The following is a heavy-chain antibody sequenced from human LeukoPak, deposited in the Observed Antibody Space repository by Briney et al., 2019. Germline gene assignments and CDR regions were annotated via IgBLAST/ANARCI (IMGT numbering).Heavy chain of an antibody. CDR1: GFTFSSYE. CDR2: ISSSGSTI. CDR3: AREGGSWELCFDY. Sequence: GGSLRLSCAASGFTFSSYEMNWVRQAPGKGLEWVSYISSSGSTIYYADSVKGRFTISRDNAKNSLYLQMNSLRAEDTAVYYCAREGGSWELCFDYWGQGTLVTVSS. D-gene: IGHD1-26*01. V-gene: IGHV3-48*03. J-gene: IGHJ4*02.